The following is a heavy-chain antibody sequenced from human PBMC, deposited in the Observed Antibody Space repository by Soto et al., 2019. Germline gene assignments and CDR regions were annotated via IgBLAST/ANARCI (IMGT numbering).Heavy chain of an antibody. Sequence: ASVKVSCKASGYTFTSYGISWVRQAPGQGLEWMGLISASGGSTSYAQKFQGRVTMTRDTSTSTVYMELSSLRSEDTAVYYCARGGLAAAGTVWFDYWGQGTLVTVSS. CDR1: GYTFTSYG. CDR3: ARGGLAAAGTVWFDY. D-gene: IGHD6-13*01. J-gene: IGHJ4*02. V-gene: IGHV1-46*03. CDR2: ISASGGST.